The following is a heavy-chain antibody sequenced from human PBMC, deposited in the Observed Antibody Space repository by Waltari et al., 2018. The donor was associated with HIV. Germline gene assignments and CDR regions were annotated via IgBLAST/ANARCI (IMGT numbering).Heavy chain of an antibody. Sequence: QVQLVESGGDVVQPGRSLRLSCAASGFPFTNYAMHWVRQAPGKGLGWGAVISYEGANKFYADSVEGRFTISRDNSKNTLYLQMNSLRAGDTAVYHCASGHKQDWTGTSRYSGDYWGQGTLVAVSS. CDR3: ASGHKQDWTGTSRYSGDY. CDR1: GFPFTNYA. D-gene: IGHD2-15*01. CDR2: ISYEGANK. J-gene: IGHJ4*02. V-gene: IGHV3-30-3*01.